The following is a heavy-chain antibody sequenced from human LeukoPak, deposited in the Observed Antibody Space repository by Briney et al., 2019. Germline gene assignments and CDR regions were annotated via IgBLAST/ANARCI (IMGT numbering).Heavy chain of an antibody. J-gene: IGHJ4*02. CDR1: GYSFTSNY. Sequence: ASVKVSCKASGYSFTSNYIHWVRQAPGQGLEWMGMIYPRDGSTSYAQKFQGRVTVTRDTSTSTVHMELSGLRSEDTAVYYCAKGSYDHVWGSSDCWGQGTLVTVSS. CDR2: IYPRDGST. CDR3: AKGSYDHVWGSSDC. V-gene: IGHV1-46*01. D-gene: IGHD3-16*01.